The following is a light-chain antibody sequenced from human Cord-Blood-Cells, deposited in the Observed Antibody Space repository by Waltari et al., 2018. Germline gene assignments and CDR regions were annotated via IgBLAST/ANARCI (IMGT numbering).Light chain of an antibody. CDR1: SSDAGGYNY. CDR2: EVS. V-gene: IGLV2-14*01. Sequence: QSALTQPASVSGSPGQSITISCTGTSSDAGGYNYVSWDQQHPGQAPKLMIYEVSNRPSGVSNRFSGSKSGNTASLTISGLQAEDEADYYCSSYTSSSTYVFGTGTKVTVL. CDR3: SSYTSSSTYV. J-gene: IGLJ1*01.